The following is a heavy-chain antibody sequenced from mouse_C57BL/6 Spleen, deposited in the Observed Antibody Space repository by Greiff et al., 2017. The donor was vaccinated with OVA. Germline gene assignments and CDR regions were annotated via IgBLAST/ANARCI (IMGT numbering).Heavy chain of an antibody. CDR2: INPSNGGT. CDR1: GYTFTSYW. Sequence: VQLQQSGTELVKPGASVKLSCKASGYTFTSYWMHWVKQRPGQGLEWIGNINPSNGGTNYHEKFKSKATMTVDKSSSTAYMQISSLTSEDSAVYYCARWDDGSSHWYFDVWGTGTTVTVSS. J-gene: IGHJ1*03. CDR3: ARWDDGSSHWYFDV. V-gene: IGHV1-53*01. D-gene: IGHD1-1*01.